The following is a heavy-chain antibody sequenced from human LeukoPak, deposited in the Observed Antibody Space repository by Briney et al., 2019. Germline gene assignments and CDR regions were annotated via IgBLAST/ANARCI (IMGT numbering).Heavy chain of an antibody. CDR3: ARDLGYGDPFDY. J-gene: IGHJ4*02. CDR1: RFTFSNYG. D-gene: IGHD4-17*01. Sequence: TGGSLRLSCAASRFTFSNYGMHWVRQAPGKGLEWVAFIRFDGSNIYYADSVKGRFTISRDNSKNTLYLQMNSLRAEDTAVYYCARDLGYGDPFDYWGQGTLVTVSS. CDR2: IRFDGSNI. V-gene: IGHV3-30*02.